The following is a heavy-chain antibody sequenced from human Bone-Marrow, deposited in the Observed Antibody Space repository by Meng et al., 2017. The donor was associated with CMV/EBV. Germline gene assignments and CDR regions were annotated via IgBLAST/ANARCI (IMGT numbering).Heavy chain of an antibody. V-gene: IGHV4-39*01. CDR1: GGSVSSGSYY. J-gene: IGHJ5*02. D-gene: IGHD4-11*01. CDR3: ARRAVTPWHWFDP. CDR2: IYYSGST. Sequence: GSLRLSCTVSGGSVSSGSYYWGWIRQPPGKGLEWIGSIYYSGSTYYNPSLKSRVTISVDTSKNQFSLKLSSVTAADTAVYYCARRAVTPWHWFDPWGQGTLVTVHS.